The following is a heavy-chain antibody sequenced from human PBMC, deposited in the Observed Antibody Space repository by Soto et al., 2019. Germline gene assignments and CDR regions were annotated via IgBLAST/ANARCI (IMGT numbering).Heavy chain of an antibody. CDR3: ARDRGGYYYGMDV. V-gene: IGHV1-2*06. Sequence: ASVKVSWKASGYGFTVYYMHWVRQAPGQELGWMGRINPNSGGTNYAQKFQGRVTMTRDTSISTAYTELSSLRSEDTATYYCARDRGGYYYGMDVWGQGTTVTVSS. CDR2: INPNSGGT. CDR1: GYGFTVYY. D-gene: IGHD3-10*01. J-gene: IGHJ6*02.